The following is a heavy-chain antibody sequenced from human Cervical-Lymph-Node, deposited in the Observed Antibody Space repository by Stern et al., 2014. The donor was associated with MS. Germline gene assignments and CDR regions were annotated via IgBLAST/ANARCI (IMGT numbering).Heavy chain of an antibody. V-gene: IGHV3-30*18. CDR2: ISHEGSKK. J-gene: IGHJ4*02. Sequence: VQLVESGGGVVQPGRSLRLSCAGSGFTFSTYGMHWVRQAPGKGLEWVALISHEGSKKYYVDSVKGRFTISRDNSKNTMYVHMNSLRDEDTAVYYCAKDRGSGWSLDYWGQGTLVIVSS. CDR1: GFTFSTYG. CDR3: AKDRGSGWSLDY. D-gene: IGHD6-19*01.